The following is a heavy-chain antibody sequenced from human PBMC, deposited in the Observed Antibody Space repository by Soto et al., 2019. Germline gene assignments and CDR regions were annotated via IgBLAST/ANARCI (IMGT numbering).Heavy chain of an antibody. Sequence: QVQLVQSGAEEKKPGASVKVSCKASGYTFTSYAMHWVRQAPGQRLEWMGWINAGNGNTKYSQKFQGRVTITRDTSASTAYRERSSLRSEVTAVFYCARAPSWWYFDLWGRGTLVTVSS. V-gene: IGHV1-3*05. CDR3: ARAPSWWYFDL. CDR2: INAGNGNT. J-gene: IGHJ2*01. CDR1: GYTFTSYA.